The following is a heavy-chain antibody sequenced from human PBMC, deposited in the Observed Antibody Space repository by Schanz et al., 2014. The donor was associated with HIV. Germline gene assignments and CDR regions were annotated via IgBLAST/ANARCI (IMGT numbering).Heavy chain of an antibody. V-gene: IGHV3-30*18. CDR1: GFTFTTYG. J-gene: IGHJ4*02. CDR2: ISHDGSDT. D-gene: IGHD3-9*01. CDR3: AKSSGWLYAHFDY. Sequence: QVQLVESGGGVVQPGRSLRLSCAASGFTFTTYGMHWVRQAPDKGRESVAVISHDGSDTYYVDSVKGRFTISRDNSKNTLYLQMNSLRAEDTAVYYCAKSSGWLYAHFDYWGQGTLVTVSS.